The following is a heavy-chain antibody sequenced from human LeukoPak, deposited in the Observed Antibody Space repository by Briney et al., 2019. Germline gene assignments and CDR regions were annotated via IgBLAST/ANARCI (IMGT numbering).Heavy chain of an antibody. CDR3: AKDRPNDHESNGHYYRPNGDY. CDR2: ITSSGAGT. D-gene: IGHD3-22*01. J-gene: IGHJ4*02. V-gene: IGHV3-23*01. CDR1: GFTFNIYA. Sequence: PGGSLRLSCAASGFTFNIYAMSWVRQAPGKGLERVSSITSSGAGTFYADSVKDRFTISRDNSKNTLYLQMKRLRAEDTAVYYCAKDRPNDHESNGHYYRPNGDYWGRGTLVTVSS.